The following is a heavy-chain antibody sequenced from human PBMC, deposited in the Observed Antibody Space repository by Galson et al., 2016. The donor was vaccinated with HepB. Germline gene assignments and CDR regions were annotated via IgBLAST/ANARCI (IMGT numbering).Heavy chain of an antibody. CDR1: GYTFTSYY. Sequence: SVKVSCKASGYTFTSYYMHWVRQAPGQGLEWMGIINPSGGSTSYAQKFQGRVNMTRDTSTSTVYMELSSLRSEDTAVYYCAGADCGGDCYSYGLDVWGQGTTVTVSS. CDR2: INPSGGST. CDR3: AGADCGGDCYSYGLDV. J-gene: IGHJ6*02. V-gene: IGHV1-46*01. D-gene: IGHD2-21*01.